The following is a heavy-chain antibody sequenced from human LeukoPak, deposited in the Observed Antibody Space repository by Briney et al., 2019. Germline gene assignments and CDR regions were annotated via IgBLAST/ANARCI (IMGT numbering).Heavy chain of an antibody. CDR3: ARDLLNEGNHLDY. CDR1: GGSISSYY. V-gene: IGHV4-30-2*05. Sequence: PSETLSLTCTVSGGSISSYYWSWIRQPPGKGLEWIGYIYHSGSTYYNPSLKSRVTISVDTSKNQFSLKLSSVTAADTAVYYCARDLLNEGNHLDYWGQGTLVTVSS. J-gene: IGHJ4*02. CDR2: IYHSGST. D-gene: IGHD4-23*01.